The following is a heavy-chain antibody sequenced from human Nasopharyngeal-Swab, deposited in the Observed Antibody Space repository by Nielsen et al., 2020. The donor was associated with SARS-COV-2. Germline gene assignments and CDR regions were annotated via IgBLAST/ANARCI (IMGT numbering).Heavy chain of an antibody. J-gene: IGHJ6*03. CDR1: GDSVSSSSAA. V-gene: IGHV6-1*01. Sequence: TLSLTCAISGDSVSSSSAAWNWIRQSPSRGLEWLGRTYYRSKWYNDYAVSVKSRITINPDTPKNQFSLHLNSVTPEDTAVYYCARARGAYGDYYYYYYTDVWGKGTTVTVSS. CDR2: TYYRSKWYN. CDR3: ARARGAYGDYYYYYYTDV. D-gene: IGHD4-17*01.